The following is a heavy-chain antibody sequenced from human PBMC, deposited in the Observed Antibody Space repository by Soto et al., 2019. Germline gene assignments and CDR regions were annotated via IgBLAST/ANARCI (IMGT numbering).Heavy chain of an antibody. Sequence: EVQLVESGGGLVQPGGSLRLSCAASGFTVSSNYMSWVRQAPGKGLEWVSVIYSGGSTYYADSGKGRFTISRDNSENTLYLQMNSLRAEGTAVYYCARTCSGGTCSFDYWGQGTLVTVSS. D-gene: IGHD2-15*01. J-gene: IGHJ4*02. CDR1: GFTVSSNY. CDR3: ARTCSGGTCSFDY. V-gene: IGHV3-66*01. CDR2: IYSGGST.